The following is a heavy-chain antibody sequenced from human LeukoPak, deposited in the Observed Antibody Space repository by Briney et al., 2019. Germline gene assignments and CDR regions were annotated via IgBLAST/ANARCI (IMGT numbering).Heavy chain of an antibody. CDR3: ARRAGAYSHPYDY. CDR1: GFTFSSYA. J-gene: IGHJ4*02. CDR2: ISGSGGST. V-gene: IGHV3-23*01. Sequence: GGSLRLSCAASGFTFSSYAMSWVRQAPGKGLEWVSAISGSGGSTYYADSVKGRFTISRDNSKNTLFLQMNSLRAEDTAVYYCARRAGAYSHPYDYWGQGTLVAVSS. D-gene: IGHD4/OR15-4a*01.